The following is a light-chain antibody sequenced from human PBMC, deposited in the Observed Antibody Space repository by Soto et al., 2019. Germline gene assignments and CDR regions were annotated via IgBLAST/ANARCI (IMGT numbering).Light chain of an antibody. CDR1: QSISSN. Sequence: EVVLTQSPATLSVSPGERATLSCRASQSISSNLAWYQQKPGQAPRLLIYGASTRATDIAVRFSGSGSGTEFTLTISSLQSEDYAVYYCQQYNNWWTFGQGTKVEIK. J-gene: IGKJ1*01. V-gene: IGKV3-15*01. CDR2: GAS. CDR3: QQYNNWWT.